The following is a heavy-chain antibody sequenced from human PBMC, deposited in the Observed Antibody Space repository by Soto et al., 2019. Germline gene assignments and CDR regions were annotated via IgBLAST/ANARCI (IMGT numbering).Heavy chain of an antibody. D-gene: IGHD6-19*01. CDR2: IKQDGSEK. CDR1: GFTFSSSW. Sequence: EVQLVASGGGLVQPGGSLRLSCAASGFTFSSSWMSWVRQAPGKGLEWVANIKQDGSEKYYVDSVKGRFTISRDNAKNSLYLQMNSLRAEDTAVYYCARSIAVAGGLDYWGQGTLVTVSS. J-gene: IGHJ4*02. V-gene: IGHV3-7*03. CDR3: ARSIAVAGGLDY.